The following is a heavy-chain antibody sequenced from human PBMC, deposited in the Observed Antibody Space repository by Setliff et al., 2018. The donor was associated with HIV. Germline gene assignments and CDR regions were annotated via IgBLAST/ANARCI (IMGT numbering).Heavy chain of an antibody. J-gene: IGHJ4*02. CDR3: ARVAKNSGSYSGDY. CDR1: GFTFSSYA. V-gene: IGHV3-30*01. Sequence: GGSLRLSCAASGFTFSSYAMHWVRQAPGKGLEWVAVISYDGSNKYYADSVKGRFTISRDNSKNTLYLQMNSLRAEDTAVYYCARVAKNSGSYSGDYWGQGTLVTVSS. D-gene: IGHD1-26*01. CDR2: ISYDGSNK.